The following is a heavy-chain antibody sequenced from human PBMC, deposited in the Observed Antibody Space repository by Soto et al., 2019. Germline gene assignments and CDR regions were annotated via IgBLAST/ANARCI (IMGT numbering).Heavy chain of an antibody. V-gene: IGHV5-51*01. CDR1: GYTFTHYL. Sequence: GEALKISCKGSGYTFTHYLIGCVRPMPGKGLEWMGIIYPGDSDTNYSPSFQGHVTISVDKSITTAFLQWSSLQASDTAIYYCARRSLTMTRTFNDMDGWGQGTTVTFSS. D-gene: IGHD3-22*01. CDR3: ARRSLTMTRTFNDMDG. J-gene: IGHJ6*02. CDR2: IYPGDSDT.